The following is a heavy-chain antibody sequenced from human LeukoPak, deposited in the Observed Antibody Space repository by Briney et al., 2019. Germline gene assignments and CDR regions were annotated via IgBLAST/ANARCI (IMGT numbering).Heavy chain of an antibody. D-gene: IGHD6-13*01. J-gene: IGHJ5*02. V-gene: IGHV1-2*02. CDR1: GYTFTGYY. CDR3: ASNQGSIAAAGTCFDP. Sequence: ASVKVSCKASGYTFTGYYMHWVRQAPGQGLEWMGWINPNSGGTNYAQKFQGRVTMTRDTSISTAYMELSRLRSDDTAVYYCASNQGSIAAAGTCFDPWGQGTLVTVSS. CDR2: INPNSGGT.